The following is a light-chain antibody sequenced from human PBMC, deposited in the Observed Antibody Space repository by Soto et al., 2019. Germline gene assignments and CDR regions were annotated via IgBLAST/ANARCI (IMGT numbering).Light chain of an antibody. CDR1: SSDVGGYNF. Sequence: QSVLTQPASVSGSPGQSITISCTGTSSDVGGYNFVSWYQQHPGKAPKLMLYNVYYRPSGISHRFSGSRSGNTASLTISGLLSQHEAHYYCNSYTSSSTLVFGGGNKLTVL. CDR2: NVY. CDR3: NSYTSSSTLV. J-gene: IGLJ2*01. V-gene: IGLV2-14*03.